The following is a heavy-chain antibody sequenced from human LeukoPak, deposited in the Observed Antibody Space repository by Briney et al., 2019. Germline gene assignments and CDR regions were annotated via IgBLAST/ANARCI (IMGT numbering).Heavy chain of an antibody. J-gene: IGHJ4*02. D-gene: IGHD6-13*01. Sequence: VASVEVSCKASGYTFTGYHIHWVRQAPGQGLEWMGRINPYSGDTNFAQKFQGRVTMTRDTSITTAYMDLSSLTPDDTAVYFCARDQGSLTRSWYTGYWGQGTQVTVSS. CDR1: GYTFTGYH. CDR2: INPYSGDT. V-gene: IGHV1-2*06. CDR3: ARDQGSLTRSWYTGY.